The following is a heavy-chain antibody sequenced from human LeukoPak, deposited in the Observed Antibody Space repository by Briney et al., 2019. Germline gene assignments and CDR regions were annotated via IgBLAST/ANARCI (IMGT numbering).Heavy chain of an antibody. V-gene: IGHV4-39*01. CDR2: IYYSGST. CDR3: ARRGCSSASCLFDP. J-gene: IGHJ5*02. CDR1: GGSLSSSSYY. Sequence: SETLSLTCTVSGGSLSSSSYYWGWIRQPPGKGLEGIGSIYYSGSTYYNPSLKSRVTISVDTSKNQFSLKLSSVTAADTAVYYCARRGCSSASCLFDPWGQGTLVTVSS. D-gene: IGHD2-2*01.